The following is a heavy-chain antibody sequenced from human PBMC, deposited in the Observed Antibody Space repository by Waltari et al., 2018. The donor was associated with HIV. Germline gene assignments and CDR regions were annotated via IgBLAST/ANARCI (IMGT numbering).Heavy chain of an antibody. CDR2: ISGSGGST. CDR3: AKDPGMDV. V-gene: IGHV3-23*01. CDR1: GFTFSRSP. J-gene: IGHJ6*02. Sequence: EVQLLESGGGLVQPGGSLRLSCEAAGFTFSRSPMNWVRQAPGKGLEWVSGISGSGGSTYYADSVKGRLTISRDNSKSTVYLQMNSLRAEDTAIYYCAKDPGMDVWGQGTTVTVSS.